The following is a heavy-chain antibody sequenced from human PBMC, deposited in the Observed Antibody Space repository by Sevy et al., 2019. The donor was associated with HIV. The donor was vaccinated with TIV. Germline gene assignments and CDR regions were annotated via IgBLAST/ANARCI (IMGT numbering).Heavy chain of an antibody. CDR3: ARDLPPSATTVSHFDY. D-gene: IGHD4-17*01. V-gene: IGHV3-48*03. CDR1: GFIFSSYE. J-gene: IGHJ4*02. Sequence: GGSLRLSCVASGFIFSSYEMNWVRQAPGKGLEWVSYINTSGSSVYYSDSVRGRFTISRDNAKNSLFLQMNSLRAEYTALYYCARDLPPSATTVSHFDYWGRGTLVTVSS. CDR2: INTSGSSV.